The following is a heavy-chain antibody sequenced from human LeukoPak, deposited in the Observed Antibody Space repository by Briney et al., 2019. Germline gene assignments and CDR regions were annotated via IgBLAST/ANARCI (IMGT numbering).Heavy chain of an antibody. CDR1: GGSFSGYY. CDR2: INHSGST. CDR3: ARGGGSIDY. Sequence: KPSETLSLTCAVYGGSFSGYYWSWIRQPPGKGLEWIGEINHSGSTNYNPSLKSRVTISVDTPKNQFSLKLSSVTAADTAVYYCARGGGSIDYWGQGTLVTVSS. V-gene: IGHV4-34*01. D-gene: IGHD1-26*01. J-gene: IGHJ4*02.